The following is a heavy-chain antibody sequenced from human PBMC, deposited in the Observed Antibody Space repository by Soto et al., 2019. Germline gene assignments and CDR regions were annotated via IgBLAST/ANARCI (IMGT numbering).Heavy chain of an antibody. CDR2: LNPNGGST. D-gene: IGHD6-13*01. Sequence: QVQLVQSGAEVKKPGASVKVSCKASGYTFTNSYIHWVRQAPGQGLEWMALLNPNGGSTNYAQNFQGRVNVTRDTSTSTVYMELTSLTSDDTAVYYCARNLAAGDYWGQGTLVTVSS. J-gene: IGHJ4*02. CDR3: ARNLAAGDY. V-gene: IGHV1-46*01. CDR1: GYTFTNSY.